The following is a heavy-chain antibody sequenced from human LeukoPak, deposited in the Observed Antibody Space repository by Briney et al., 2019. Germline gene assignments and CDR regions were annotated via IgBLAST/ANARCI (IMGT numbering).Heavy chain of an antibody. Sequence: TGESLKISRKASGYNLTTYWIAWVRQMPGKGLAWMVSIYPGDSDTKYSPSFQGQVTISADKSITTAYLQWSSLKASDTAIYYCAVNYGSSSYSYDYWGQGILVTVSS. CDR1: GYNLTTYW. V-gene: IGHV5-51*01. CDR3: AVNYGSSSYSYDY. D-gene: IGHD3-22*01. CDR2: IYPGDSDT. J-gene: IGHJ4*02.